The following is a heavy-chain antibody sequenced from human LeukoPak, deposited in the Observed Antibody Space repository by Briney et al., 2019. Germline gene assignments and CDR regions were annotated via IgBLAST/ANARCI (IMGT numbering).Heavy chain of an antibody. CDR2: INTDGSST. D-gene: IGHD2-2*01. J-gene: IGHJ4*02. V-gene: IGHV3-74*01. Sequence: GGSLRLSCAASGFTFSSSWMSWVRQAPGKGLVWVSRINTDGSSTSYADSVKGRFTISRDNAKNTLYLQMNSLRAEDTAVYYCARDMATEGYCSSTSCPFDYWGQGTLVTVSS. CDR3: ARDMATEGYCSSTSCPFDY. CDR1: GFTFSSSW.